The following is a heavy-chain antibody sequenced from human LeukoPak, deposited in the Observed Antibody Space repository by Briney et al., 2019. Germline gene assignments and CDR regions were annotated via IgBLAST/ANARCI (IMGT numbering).Heavy chain of an antibody. CDR1: GFTFSSYS. Sequence: GGSLRLSCAASGFTFSSYSMNWVRQAPGKGLEWVSCISSSSSTIYYADSVKGRFTISRDNAKNSLYLQMNSLRAEDMAVYYCARAPFYYGSGKGGFDPWGQGTLVTVSS. V-gene: IGHV3-48*04. CDR3: ARAPFYYGSGKGGFDP. CDR2: ISSSSSTI. J-gene: IGHJ5*02. D-gene: IGHD3-10*01.